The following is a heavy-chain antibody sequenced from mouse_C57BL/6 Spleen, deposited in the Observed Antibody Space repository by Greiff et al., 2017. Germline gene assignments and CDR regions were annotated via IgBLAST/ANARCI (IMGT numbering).Heavy chain of an antibody. V-gene: IGHV1-18*01. CDR2: INPNNGGT. Sequence: VQLQQSGPELVKPGASVKIPCKASGYTFTDYNMDWVKQSHGKSLEWIGDINPNNGGTIYNQKFKGKATLTVDKSSSTAYMELRSLTSEDTAVYYCAREAYYGSSDWYFDVWGTGTTVTGSS. CDR1: GYTFTDYN. J-gene: IGHJ1*03. CDR3: AREAYYGSSDWYFDV. D-gene: IGHD1-1*01.